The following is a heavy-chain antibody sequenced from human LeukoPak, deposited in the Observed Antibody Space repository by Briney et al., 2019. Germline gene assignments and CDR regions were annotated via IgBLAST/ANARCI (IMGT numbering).Heavy chain of an antibody. Sequence: PSETLSLTCTVSGGSISSGGYYWSWIRQHPGTGLEWIGYIYYSGSTYYNPSLKSRVTISVDTSKNQFSLKLSSVTAADTAVYYCARGLSGYYDSSGYYHLDYWGQGTLVTVSS. CDR2: IYYSGST. V-gene: IGHV4-31*03. J-gene: IGHJ4*02. CDR3: ARGLSGYYDSSGYYHLDY. CDR1: GGSISSGGYY. D-gene: IGHD3-22*01.